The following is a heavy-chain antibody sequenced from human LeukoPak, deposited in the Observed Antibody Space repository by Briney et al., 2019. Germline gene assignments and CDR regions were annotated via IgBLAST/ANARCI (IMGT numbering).Heavy chain of an antibody. V-gene: IGHV3-30*18. J-gene: IGHJ4*02. D-gene: IGHD3-22*01. CDR2: ISYDGSNK. CDR3: AKEFQEGYYDSSGYFSSFDY. CDR1: GFTFSSYG. Sequence: GGSLRLSCAASGFTFSSYGMHWVRQAPGKGLEWVAVISYDGSNKYYADSVKGRFTISRDNSKNTLYLQMNSLRAEDTAVYYCAKEFQEGYYDSSGYFSSFDYWGQGTLVTVSS.